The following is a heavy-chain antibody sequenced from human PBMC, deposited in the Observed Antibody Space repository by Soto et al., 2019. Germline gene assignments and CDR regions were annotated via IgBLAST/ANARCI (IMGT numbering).Heavy chain of an antibody. V-gene: IGHV5-51*01. D-gene: IGHD6-19*01. CDR3: ARQNGDSSGWYSAPKPHAHPKH. CDR2: IYPGDSDT. Sequence: GESLKISCKGSGYSFTSYWIGWVRQMPGKGLEWMGIIYPGDSDTRYSPSFQGQVTISADKSISTAYLQWSSLKASDTAMYYCARQNGDSSGWYSAPKPHAHPKHWGEGTLVTVSS. CDR1: GYSFTSYW. J-gene: IGHJ4*02.